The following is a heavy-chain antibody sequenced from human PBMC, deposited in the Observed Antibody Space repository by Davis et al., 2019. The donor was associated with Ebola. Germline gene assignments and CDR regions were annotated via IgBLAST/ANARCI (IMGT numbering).Heavy chain of an antibody. CDR3: ARDRDYYDSSAYRPRGWFDL. CDR2: ISYDGSNK. V-gene: IGHV3-30*03. Sequence: GESLKISCAASGFTFSSYGMHWVRQAPGKGLEWVAVISYDGSNKYYADSVKGRFTISRDNSKNTLYLQMNSLRVEDTAVYFCARDRDYYDSSAYRPRGWFDLWGQGTLVTVSS. CDR1: GFTFSSYG. D-gene: IGHD3-22*01. J-gene: IGHJ5*02.